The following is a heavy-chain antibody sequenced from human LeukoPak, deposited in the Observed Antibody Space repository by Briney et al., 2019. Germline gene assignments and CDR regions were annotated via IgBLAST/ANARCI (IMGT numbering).Heavy chain of an antibody. CDR2: IGSSGVTK. Sequence: TGGSLRLSCTASGFTFSNYEINWIRQAAGKGPEWVSYIGSSGVTKHYADSVKGRFTISRDNPKNSVFLQMNSLRVEDTAVYYCARDVWYDPWGQGTLVTVSS. J-gene: IGHJ5*02. CDR1: GFTFSNYE. V-gene: IGHV3-48*03. CDR3: ARDVWYDP.